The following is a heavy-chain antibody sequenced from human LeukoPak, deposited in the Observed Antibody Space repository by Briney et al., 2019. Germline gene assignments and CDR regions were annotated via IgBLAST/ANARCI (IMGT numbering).Heavy chain of an antibody. CDR2: INHSGST. V-gene: IGHV4-34*01. D-gene: IGHD2-2*01. CDR1: GGSFSGYY. Sequence: SETLSITCAVYGGSFSGYYWSWIRQPPGKGLEWIGEINHSGSTNYNPSLKSRVTISVDTSKNQFSLKLSSVTAADTAVYYCARGRSSTSRKGYMGRWFDPWGQGTLVTVSS. CDR3: ARGRSSTSRKGYMGRWFDP. J-gene: IGHJ5*02.